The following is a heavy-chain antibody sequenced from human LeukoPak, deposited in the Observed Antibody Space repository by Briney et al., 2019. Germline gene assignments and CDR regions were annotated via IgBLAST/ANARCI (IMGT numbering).Heavy chain of an antibody. CDR2: IGTAGDT. J-gene: IGHJ4*02. CDR1: GFTFSSYD. Sequence: QAGGSLRLSCAASGFTFSSYDMHWVRQATEKGLEWVSAIGTAGDTYYPGSVKGRFTISRENAKNSLSLQMNSLRAEDTAVYYCAKGEGNSSSFDYWGQGTLVTVSS. CDR3: AKGEGNSSSFDY. V-gene: IGHV3-13*01. D-gene: IGHD6-6*01.